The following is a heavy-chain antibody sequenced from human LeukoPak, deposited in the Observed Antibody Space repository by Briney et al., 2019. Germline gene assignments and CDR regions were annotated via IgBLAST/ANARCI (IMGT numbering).Heavy chain of an antibody. Sequence: ASVKVSCKASGGTFSSYAISWVRQAPGQGLEWMGGIIPIFGTANYAQKFQGRVTITTDESTSTAYMELSSLRSEDTAVYYCASPSYCSSTSCYGGWFDPWGQGTLVTVSS. J-gene: IGHJ5*02. CDR2: IIPIFGTA. CDR3: ASPSYCSSTSCYGGWFDP. D-gene: IGHD2-2*01. V-gene: IGHV1-69*05. CDR1: GGTFSSYA.